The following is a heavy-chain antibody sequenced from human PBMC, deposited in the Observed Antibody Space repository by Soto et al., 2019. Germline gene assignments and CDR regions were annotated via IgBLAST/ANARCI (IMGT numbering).Heavy chain of an antibody. CDR1: GFTFSSYA. D-gene: IGHD4-17*01. Sequence: QVQLVESGGGVVQPGRSLRLSCAASGFTFSSYAMHWVRQAPGKGLEWVAVISYDGSNKYYADSVKGRFTISRDNSKNTLDRQMNSLRAEDTAVYYCASKTTVTTLYHYHGMDVWGQGTTVTVSS. CDR2: ISYDGSNK. CDR3: ASKTTVTTLYHYHGMDV. V-gene: IGHV3-30*14. J-gene: IGHJ6*02.